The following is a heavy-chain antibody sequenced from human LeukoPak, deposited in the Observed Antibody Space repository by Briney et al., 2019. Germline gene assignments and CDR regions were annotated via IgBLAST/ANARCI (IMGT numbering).Heavy chain of an antibody. CDR1: GFTFSSYA. CDR3: ARDWRALTYYDFWSGHSDYYYMDV. Sequence: PGGSLRLSCAASGFTFSSYAMHWVRQAPGKGLEWVAVISYDGSNKYYADSVKGRFTISRDNSKNTLYLQMNSLRAEDTAVYYCARDWRALTYYDFWSGHSDYYYMDVWDKGTTVTVSS. J-gene: IGHJ6*03. V-gene: IGHV3-30*01. CDR2: ISYDGSNK. D-gene: IGHD3-3*01.